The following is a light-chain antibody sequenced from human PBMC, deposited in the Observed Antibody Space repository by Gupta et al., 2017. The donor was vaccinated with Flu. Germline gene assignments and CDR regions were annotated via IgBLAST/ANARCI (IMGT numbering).Light chain of an antibody. V-gene: IGLV3-9*01. J-gene: IGLJ2*01. CDR1: NSGSKN. Sequence: LGKASRSNWGGNNSGSKNVHWYQQKPGQARVLVIYNISNRPSGIPERISGSNSGNTATLTISRAQVGDEADYYCQVWDSSTHVVFGGGTKLTVL. CDR2: NIS. CDR3: QVWDSSTHVV.